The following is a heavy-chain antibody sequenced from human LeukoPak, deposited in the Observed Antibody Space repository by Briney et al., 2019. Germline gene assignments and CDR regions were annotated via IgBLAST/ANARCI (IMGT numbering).Heavy chain of an antibody. D-gene: IGHD3-22*01. V-gene: IGHV1-24*01. Sequence: GASVKVSCKVSGYTLTDLSMHWARQAPGKGLEWMGGFDPEDGETVFAQKFQGRLIMTEDTSTDTAYTDLSSLRSEDTAVYYCATLDYNDGSGYFDYWGQGTLVTVSS. CDR3: ATLDYNDGSGYFDY. J-gene: IGHJ4*02. CDR1: GYTLTDLS. CDR2: FDPEDGET.